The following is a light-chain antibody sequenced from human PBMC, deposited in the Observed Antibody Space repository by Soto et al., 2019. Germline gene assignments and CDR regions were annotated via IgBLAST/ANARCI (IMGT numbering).Light chain of an antibody. CDR1: QSVSSN. CDR3: QQYNNWWT. CDR2: GAS. J-gene: IGKJ1*01. Sequence: EIVITQSPSTLSVSPGESATLSCRASQSVSSNLAWYQQKPGQGPSLLIYGASTRATGIPARFSGSGSGTEFTLTISSLQSEDFAVYYCQQYNNWWTFGQGTKVDIK. V-gene: IGKV3-15*01.